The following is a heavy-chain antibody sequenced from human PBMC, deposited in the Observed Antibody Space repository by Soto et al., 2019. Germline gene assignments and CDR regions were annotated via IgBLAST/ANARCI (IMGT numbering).Heavy chain of an antibody. V-gene: IGHV3-30*18. J-gene: IGHJ6*02. CDR1: GFTFSSYG. D-gene: IGHD2-15*01. CDR2: IAYDGSNK. Sequence: QVQLVESGGGVVQPGRSLRLSCAASGFTFSSYGMHWVRQAPGKGLEWVAVIAYDGSNKYYADSVKGRFTISRDNSKNSLYLQMNSLRAEDTAVYYCAKDQGRDSYGMDVWGQGTTVTVSS. CDR3: AKDQGRDSYGMDV.